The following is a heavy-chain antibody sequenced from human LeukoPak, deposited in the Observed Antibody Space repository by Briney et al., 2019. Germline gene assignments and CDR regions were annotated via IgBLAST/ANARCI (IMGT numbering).Heavy chain of an antibody. V-gene: IGHV4-39*07. Sequence: PSETLSLTCTVSGGSISSSSYYWGWIRQPPGKGLEWIGSIYYSGSTYYNPSLKSRVTISVDTSKNQFSLKLSSVTAADTAVYYCARAVYLAPPDYYDSSGYSHFDYWGQGTLVTVSS. CDR2: IYYSGST. CDR3: ARAVYLAPPDYYDSSGYSHFDY. J-gene: IGHJ4*02. D-gene: IGHD3-22*01. CDR1: GGSISSSSYY.